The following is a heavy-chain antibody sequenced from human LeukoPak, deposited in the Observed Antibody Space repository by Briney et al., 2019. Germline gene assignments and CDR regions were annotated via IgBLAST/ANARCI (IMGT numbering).Heavy chain of an antibody. D-gene: IGHD4-23*01. CDR1: GFTVSSNY. Sequence: GGSLRLSCAVSGFTVSSNYMSWVRQAPGKGLEWVSVMYSGGSTYYADSVKGRFTISRDNSKNTLYLQMNSLRAEDTAVYYCARTTVVSRYFDYWGQGTLVTVSS. CDR3: ARTTVVSRYFDY. CDR2: MYSGGST. V-gene: IGHV3-53*01. J-gene: IGHJ4*02.